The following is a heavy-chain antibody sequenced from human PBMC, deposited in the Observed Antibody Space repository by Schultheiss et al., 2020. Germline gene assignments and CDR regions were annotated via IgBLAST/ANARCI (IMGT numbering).Heavy chain of an antibody. CDR1: GFTVSSNY. CDR2: ISGSGGST. CDR3: AKDGVVVVVAAHFDY. D-gene: IGHD2-15*01. J-gene: IGHJ4*02. Sequence: GGSMRLSCAASGFTVSSNYMSWVRQAPGKGLEWVSAISGSGGSTYYADSVKGRFTISRDNSKNSLYLQMNSLRAEDTAVYYCAKDGVVVVVAAHFDYWGQGTLVTVAS. V-gene: IGHV3-23*01.